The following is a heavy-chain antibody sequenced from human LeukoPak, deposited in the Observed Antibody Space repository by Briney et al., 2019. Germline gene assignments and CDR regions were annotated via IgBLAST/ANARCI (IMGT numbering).Heavy chain of an antibody. CDR1: GFTFSSYS. V-gene: IGHV3-48*01. CDR3: ARDHKYAFDY. J-gene: IGHJ4*02. CDR2: ISSSSGTR. D-gene: IGHD2-8*01. Sequence: GGSLRLSCVVSGFTFSSYSMNWVRQAPGKGLEWVSYISSSSGTRNYADSVKGRFTISGDNARNSLYLQMNSLRAEDTAVYYCARDHKYAFDYWGQGTLVTVSS.